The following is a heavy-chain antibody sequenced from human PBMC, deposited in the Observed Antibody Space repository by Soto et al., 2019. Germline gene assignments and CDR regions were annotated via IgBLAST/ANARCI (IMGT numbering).Heavy chain of an antibody. Sequence: GGSLRLSCAASGFTFSSYAMSWVRQAPGKGLEWVSAISGSGGSTYYADSVKGRFTISRDNSKNTLYLQMNSLRAEDTAVDYCAKDGYGDSYDFYGMDVWGQGTTVTVSS. V-gene: IGHV3-23*01. CDR3: AKDGYGDSYDFYGMDV. CDR1: GFTFSSYA. J-gene: IGHJ6*02. CDR2: ISGSGGST. D-gene: IGHD4-17*01.